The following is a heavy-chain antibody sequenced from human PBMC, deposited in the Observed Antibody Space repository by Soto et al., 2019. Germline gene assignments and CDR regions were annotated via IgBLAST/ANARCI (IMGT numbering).Heavy chain of an antibody. CDR1: GGSISSYY. CDR3: ARGQAGGSYWAHYYYGMDV. J-gene: IGHJ6*02. Sequence: PSETLSLTCTVSGGSISSYYWSWIRQPPGKGLEWIGYIYYSGSTNYNPSLKSRVTISVDTSKNQFSLKLSSVTAADTAVYYCARGQAGGSYWAHYYYGMDVWGQGTTVTV. D-gene: IGHD1-26*01. CDR2: IYYSGST. V-gene: IGHV4-59*01.